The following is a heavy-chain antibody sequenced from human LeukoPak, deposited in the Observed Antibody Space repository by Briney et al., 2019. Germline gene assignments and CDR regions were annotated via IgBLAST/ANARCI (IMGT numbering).Heavy chain of an antibody. D-gene: IGHD5-24*01. J-gene: IGHJ4*02. CDR1: GFTFRSSW. Sequence: GGSLRLSCAVSGFTFRSSWMSWVRQGPGKGLEWVANIKADGSETYYVDSVKGRFTISRDNTKNSLYLQMNSLRVEDTAIYYCARDGEGYNYWGQGTLATVSS. CDR3: ARDGEGYNY. V-gene: IGHV3-7*01. CDR2: IKADGSET.